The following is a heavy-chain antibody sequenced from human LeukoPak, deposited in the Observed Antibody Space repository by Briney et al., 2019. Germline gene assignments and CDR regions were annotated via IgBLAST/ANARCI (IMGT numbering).Heavy chain of an antibody. D-gene: IGHD6-13*01. CDR1: GFSVSSSY. CDR3: AREDYISSWYPHYYMDV. J-gene: IGHJ6*03. V-gene: IGHV3-66*01. Sequence: GGSLRLSCAASGFSVSSSYMSWVRQAPGKGLEWVSVIYSGGNTYYADFVKGRFTISRDNAKNSLYLQMNSLRAEDTAVYYCAREDYISSWYPHYYMDVWGKGTTVTISS. CDR2: IYSGGNT.